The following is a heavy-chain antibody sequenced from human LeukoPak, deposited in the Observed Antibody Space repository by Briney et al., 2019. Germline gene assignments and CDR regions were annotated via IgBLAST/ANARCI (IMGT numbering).Heavy chain of an antibody. D-gene: IGHD3-10*01. Sequence: QPGGSLRLSCAASGFTFSSYWMHWVRQAPGKGLVWVSRIHGDGSSTNYADSVKGRFTISRDNAKNTLYLQMNSLRAEDTAVYYCARDVGSGDAFDIWGQGTMVTVSS. CDR3: ARDVGSGDAFDI. CDR2: IHGDGSST. J-gene: IGHJ3*02. V-gene: IGHV3-74*01. CDR1: GFTFSSYW.